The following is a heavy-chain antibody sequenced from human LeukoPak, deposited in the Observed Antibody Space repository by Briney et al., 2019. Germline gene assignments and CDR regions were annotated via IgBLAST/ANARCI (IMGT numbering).Heavy chain of an antibody. J-gene: IGHJ4*02. CDR2: IIPIVGTT. Sequence: SVKVSCKASGGTFSSYAFSWVRRAPGQGLEWMGGIIPIVGTTNYAQMFQGRVTITADTSTSTAYMELRSLRSDDTAVYYCARDPAFDYWGQGTLVTVSS. V-gene: IGHV1-69*06. CDR1: GGTFSSYA. CDR3: ARDPAFDY.